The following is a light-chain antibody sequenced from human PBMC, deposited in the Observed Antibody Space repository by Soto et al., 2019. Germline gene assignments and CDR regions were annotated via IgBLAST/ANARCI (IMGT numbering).Light chain of an antibody. V-gene: IGKV3-11*01. CDR1: QSVSSN. J-gene: IGKJ1*01. CDR3: QQLADWLPQWR. Sequence: HSPATFSVSPGGRTTLCCRPIQSVSSNLAWYQQKPGQAPRLLIYDASSRATGIPARFSGSGSGTDFTLTISRLEPEDFAVYYCQQLADWLPQWRLGEGAKVDI. CDR2: DAS.